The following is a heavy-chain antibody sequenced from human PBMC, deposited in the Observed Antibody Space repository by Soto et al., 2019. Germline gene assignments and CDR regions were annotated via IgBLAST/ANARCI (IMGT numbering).Heavy chain of an antibody. CDR3: ARDIHSGYDEKGNTFDY. J-gene: IGHJ4*02. D-gene: IGHD5-12*01. CDR1: GGTFSSYT. CDR2: IIPILGIA. Sequence: GASVKVSCKASGGTFSSYTISWVRQAPGQGLEWMGRIIPILGIANYAQKFQGRVTITADKSTSTAYMELSSLRSEDTAVYYCARDIHSGYDEKGNTFDYWGQGTLVTVSS. V-gene: IGHV1-69*04.